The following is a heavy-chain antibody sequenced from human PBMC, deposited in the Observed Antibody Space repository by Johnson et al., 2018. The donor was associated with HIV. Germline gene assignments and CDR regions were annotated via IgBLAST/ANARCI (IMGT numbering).Heavy chain of an antibody. CDR3: AKDWSRTVGATLGPGAFDI. J-gene: IGHJ3*02. V-gene: IGHV3-30*02. CDR2: IRYDGSNQ. D-gene: IGHD1-26*01. Sequence: QVLLVESGGGVVQPGGSLRLSCAASGFTFSSYGMHWVLQAPGKGLEWVAFIRYDGSNQYYADSVKGRFTISTDNSNDTLYLQMNSRRAEDTAVYYCAKDWSRTVGATLGPGAFDIWGQGTMVTVSS. CDR1: GFTFSSYG.